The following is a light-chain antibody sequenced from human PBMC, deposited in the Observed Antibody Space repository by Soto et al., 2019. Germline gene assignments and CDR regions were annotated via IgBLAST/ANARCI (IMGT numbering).Light chain of an antibody. J-gene: IGKJ5*01. CDR3: QQLNSYLT. Sequence: IQLNQSQSSLSASVGDRLTITCRATHGISSYLAWYQQKPGKAPKLLLYAASTLQSGVPSRFSGSGSVTDFTLTISSLPPEAFATYYCQQLNSYLTFGQGTRLEIK. V-gene: IGKV1-9*01. CDR1: HGISSY. CDR2: AAS.